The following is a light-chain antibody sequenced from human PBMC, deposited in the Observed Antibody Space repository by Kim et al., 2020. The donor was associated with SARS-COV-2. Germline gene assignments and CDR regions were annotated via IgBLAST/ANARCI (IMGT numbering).Light chain of an antibody. J-gene: IGKJ4*01. CDR2: GAS. Sequence: EIVLTQSPATLSLSPGERATLSCRASQSVSSYLAWFQQKPGQAPRLLIYGASSRATGVPARFSGSGSGTDFTLTISSLEPEDFAVYYCQQRGNWTLLLTFGGGTKVEIK. V-gene: IGKV3-11*01. CDR3: QQRGNWTLLLT. CDR1: QSVSSY.